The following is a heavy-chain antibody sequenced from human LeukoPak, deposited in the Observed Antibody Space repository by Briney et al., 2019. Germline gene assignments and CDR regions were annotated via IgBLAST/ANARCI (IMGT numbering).Heavy chain of an antibody. CDR1: GGSISSYY. D-gene: IGHD2-15*01. J-gene: IGHJ6*02. CDR3: ARENVVVTATPYYYGMDV. CDR2: IYYSGST. Sequence: PSQTLSLTCTVSGGSISSYYWSWIRQPPGKGLEWIGYIYYSGSTNYNPSLKSRVTISVDTSKNQFSLKLSSVTAADTAVYYCARENVVVTATPYYYGMDVWGQGTTVTVSS. V-gene: IGHV4-59*01.